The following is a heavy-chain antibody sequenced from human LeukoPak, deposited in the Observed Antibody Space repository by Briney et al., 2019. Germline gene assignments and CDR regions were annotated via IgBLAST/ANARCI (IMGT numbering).Heavy chain of an antibody. V-gene: IGHV1-69*13. J-gene: IGHJ4*02. D-gene: IGHD6-19*01. Sequence: ASVKVSCKASGGTFSSYAISWVRQAPGQGLEWMGGIIPIFGTANYAQKFQGRVTITADESTSTAYMELSSPRSEDTAVYYCARGIAVAGTGYFDYWGQGTLVTVSS. CDR3: ARGIAVAGTGYFDY. CDR1: GGTFSSYA. CDR2: IIPIFGTA.